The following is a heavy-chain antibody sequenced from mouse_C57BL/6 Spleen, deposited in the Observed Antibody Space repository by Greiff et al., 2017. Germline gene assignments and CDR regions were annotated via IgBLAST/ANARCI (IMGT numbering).Heavy chain of an antibody. CDR3: AGRPHDNYPWFAY. J-gene: IGHJ3*01. CDR2: INPNNGGT. V-gene: IGHV1-18*01. CDR1: GYTFTDYN. Sequence: EVQLQQSGPELVKPGASVKIPCKASGYTFTDYNMDWVKQSHGKSLEWIGDINPNNGGTIYNQKFKGKATLTVDNSSSTAYMELRSLTSEDTAVYDCAGRPHDNYPWFAYWGQGTLVTVSA. D-gene: IGHD2-1*01.